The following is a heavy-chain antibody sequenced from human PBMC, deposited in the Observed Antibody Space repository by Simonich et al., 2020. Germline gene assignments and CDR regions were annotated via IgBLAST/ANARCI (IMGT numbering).Heavy chain of an antibody. Sequence: QVTLKESGPVLVKPTETLTLTCTVSGFSLSNARMGVSWIRQPPGKALEWLAHIFSNDEKSYSTALKGRRTISKDTSKSQVVLTMTNMDPVDTATYYCARDYDILTGYYTFDYWGQGTLVTVSS. D-gene: IGHD3-9*01. J-gene: IGHJ4*02. CDR1: GFSLSNARMG. CDR3: ARDYDILTGYYTFDY. V-gene: IGHV2-26*02. CDR2: IFSNDEK.